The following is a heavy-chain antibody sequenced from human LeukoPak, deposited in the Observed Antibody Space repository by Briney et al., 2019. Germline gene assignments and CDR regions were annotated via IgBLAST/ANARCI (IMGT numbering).Heavy chain of an antibody. CDR1: GGSINRYY. V-gene: IGHV4-59*08. CDR2: IYYSGST. D-gene: IGHD1-26*01. CDR3: ARLVSIVGATGQLNFDY. J-gene: IGHJ4*02. Sequence: PSETLSLTCTVSGGSINRYYWSWIRQSPGKGLEYIGYIYYSGSTYYNPSLKSRVTISVDTSKNQFSLKLSSVTAADTAVYYCARLVSIVGATGQLNFDYWGQGTLVTVSP.